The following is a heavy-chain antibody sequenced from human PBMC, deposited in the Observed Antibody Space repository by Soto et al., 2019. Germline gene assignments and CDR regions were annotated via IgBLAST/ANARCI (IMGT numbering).Heavy chain of an antibody. V-gene: IGHV1-69*02. CDR2: IIPILGIA. Sequence: SVKVSCKASGGTFSSYTISWVRQAPGQGLEWMGRIIPILGIANYAQKFQGRVTMTRNTSISTAYMELSSLRSEDTAVYYCARGGGDFWSGYFKGPGAFDIWGQGTMVTVSS. D-gene: IGHD3-3*01. CDR3: ARGGGDFWSGYFKGPGAFDI. CDR1: GGTFSSYT. J-gene: IGHJ3*02.